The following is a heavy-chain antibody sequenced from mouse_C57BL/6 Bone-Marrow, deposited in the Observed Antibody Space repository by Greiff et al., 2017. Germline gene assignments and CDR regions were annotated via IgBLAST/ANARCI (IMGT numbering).Heavy chain of an antibody. J-gene: IGHJ1*03. V-gene: IGHV1-69*01. CDR3: ASGDDGYSYWYFDV. Sequence: QVQLQQPGAELVMPGASVKLSCKASGYTFTSYWMHWVKQRPGQGLEWIGEIDPSDSYTNYNQKFKGKSTLTVAKSSSTAYMQLSSLTSEDSAVYYCASGDDGYSYWYFDVWGTGTTVSVSS. CDR2: IDPSDSYT. D-gene: IGHD2-3*01. CDR1: GYTFTSYW.